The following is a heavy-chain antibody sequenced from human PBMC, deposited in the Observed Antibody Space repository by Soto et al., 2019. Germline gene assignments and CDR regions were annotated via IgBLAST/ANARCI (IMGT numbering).Heavy chain of an antibody. CDR3: ASGRSSSWYFGPLYYYGMAV. Sequence: QVQLVQSGAEVKKPGASVKVSCKASGYTFTSYGISWVRQAPGQGLEWMGWISAYNGNTNYAQKLQGRVTMTTDTSTGTAYMERRSLRSDDTAVYYCASGRSSSWYFGPLYYYGMAVWGQGTTVTVS. CDR2: ISAYNGNT. D-gene: IGHD6-13*01. V-gene: IGHV1-18*01. CDR1: GYTFTSYG. J-gene: IGHJ6*02.